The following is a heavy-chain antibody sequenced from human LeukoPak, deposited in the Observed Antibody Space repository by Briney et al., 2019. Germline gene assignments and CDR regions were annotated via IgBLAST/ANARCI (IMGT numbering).Heavy chain of an antibody. J-gene: IGHJ3*02. Sequence: GESLKISCKGSGYSFTSYWIGWVRPMPGKGLEWMGIIYPGDSDTRYSPSFQGQVTISADKSISTAYLQWSSLKASDTAMYYCARPYCGGDCYDAFDIWGQGTMVTVSS. CDR3: ARPYCGGDCYDAFDI. V-gene: IGHV5-51*01. CDR2: IYPGDSDT. D-gene: IGHD2-21*02. CDR1: GYSFTSYW.